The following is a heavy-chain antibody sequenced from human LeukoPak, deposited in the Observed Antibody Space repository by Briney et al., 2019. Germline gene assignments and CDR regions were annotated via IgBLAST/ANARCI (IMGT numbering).Heavy chain of an antibody. Sequence: SVKVSCKASGGTFSSYAVSWVRQAPGQGLEWMGRIIPIFGIANYAQKFQGRVTITADKSTSTAYMELSSLRSEDTAVYYCASSDLGYCSGGSCQTFDYWGQGTLVTVSS. D-gene: IGHD2-15*01. V-gene: IGHV1-69*04. CDR1: GGTFSSYA. CDR2: IIPIFGIA. J-gene: IGHJ4*02. CDR3: ASSDLGYCSGGSCQTFDY.